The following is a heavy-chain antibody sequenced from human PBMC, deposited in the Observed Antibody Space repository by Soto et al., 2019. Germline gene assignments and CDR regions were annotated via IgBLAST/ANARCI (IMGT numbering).Heavy chain of an antibody. D-gene: IGHD6-6*01. CDR3: ARSIAARTPDGFDY. V-gene: IGHV4-4*02. J-gene: IGHJ4*02. CDR2: IYHSGST. CDR1: GGSISTSNW. Sequence: PSETLSLTCVVSGGSISTSNWWTWARQPPGKGLEWIGEIYHSGSTNYNPSLKSRVTISLDKSKNQFCLKLSSVTAADTAVYYCARSIAARTPDGFDYWGKGTQVTVSS.